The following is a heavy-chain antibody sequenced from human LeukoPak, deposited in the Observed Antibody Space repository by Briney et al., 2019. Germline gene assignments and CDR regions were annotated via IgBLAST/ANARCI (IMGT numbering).Heavy chain of an antibody. D-gene: IGHD6-19*01. J-gene: IGHJ4*02. V-gene: IGHV3-21*04. CDR3: ANRPGIAVAGTGGFDY. Sequence: GGSLRLSCAASGFTFSSYSMNWVRQAPGKGLEWVSSISSSSSYIYYADSVKGRFTISRDNAKNSLYLQMNSLRAEDTAVYYCANRPGIAVAGTGGFDYWGQGTLVTVSS. CDR2: ISSSSSYI. CDR1: GFTFSSYS.